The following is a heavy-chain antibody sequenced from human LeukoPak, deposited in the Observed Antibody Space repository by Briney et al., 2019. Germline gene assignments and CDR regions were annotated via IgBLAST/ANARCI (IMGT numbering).Heavy chain of an antibody. J-gene: IGHJ4*02. D-gene: IGHD3-9*01. Sequence: GGSLRLSCAASGFTFGDYGMSWVRQAPGKGLEFVSGINWNGGSTGYADSVKGRFTISRDNAKNSLYLQMNSLRAEDTALYYCARVGTYYDILAGYYSTSFDYWGQGTLVTVSS. CDR2: INWNGGST. CDR1: GFTFGDYG. V-gene: IGHV3-20*04. CDR3: ARVGTYYDILAGYYSTSFDY.